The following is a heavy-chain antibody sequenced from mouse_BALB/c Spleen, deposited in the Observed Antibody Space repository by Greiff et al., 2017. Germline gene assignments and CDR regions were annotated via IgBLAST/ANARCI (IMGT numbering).Heavy chain of an antibody. Sequence: VQLKESGPGLVKPSQSLSLTCSVTGYSITSGYYWNWIRQFPGNKLEWMGYISYDGSNNYNPSLKNRISITRDTSKNQFFLTLNSVTTEDTATYYCARDGVPYAMDYWGQGTSVTVSS. CDR1: GYSITSGYY. CDR2: ISYDGSN. V-gene: IGHV3-6*02. D-gene: IGHD5-1*01. CDR3: ARDGVPYAMDY. J-gene: IGHJ4*01.